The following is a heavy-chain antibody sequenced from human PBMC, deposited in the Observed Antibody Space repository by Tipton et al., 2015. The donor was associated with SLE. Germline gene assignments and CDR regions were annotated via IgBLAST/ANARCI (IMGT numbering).Heavy chain of an antibody. Sequence: TLSLTCIVSGGSITSGGYYWSLIRQPAGKGLEWIGRISSSGTTNYNPSLKSRVAISVDTSKNQFSLKLSSVTAADTSVYYCARGGLTYGYYFYRGVWGKGTSVTVSS. D-gene: IGHD2-21*02. CDR1: GGSITSGGYY. CDR3: ARGGLTYGYYFYRGV. V-gene: IGHV4-61*02. J-gene: IGHJ6*03. CDR2: ISSSGTT.